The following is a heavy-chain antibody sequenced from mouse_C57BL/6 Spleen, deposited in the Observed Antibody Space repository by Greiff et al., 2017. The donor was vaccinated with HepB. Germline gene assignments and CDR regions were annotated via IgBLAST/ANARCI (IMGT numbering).Heavy chain of an antibody. D-gene: IGHD1-1*01. Sequence: QVQLQQSGAELVRPGASVTLSCKASGYTFTDYEMHWVKQTPVHGLEWIGAIDPETGGTAYNQKFKGKAILTADKSSSTAYMELRSLTSEDSAVYYCTRLDYYYGSSPYYFDYWGQGTTLTVSS. J-gene: IGHJ2*01. V-gene: IGHV1-15*01. CDR3: TRLDYYYGSSPYYFDY. CDR2: IDPETGGT. CDR1: GYTFTDYE.